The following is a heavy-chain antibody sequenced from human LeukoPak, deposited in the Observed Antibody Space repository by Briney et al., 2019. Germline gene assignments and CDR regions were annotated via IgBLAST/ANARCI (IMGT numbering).Heavy chain of an antibody. J-gene: IGHJ1*01. CDR3: ARELGDGYPRFQH. D-gene: IGHD5-24*01. Sequence: SVKVSCKASGGTFSSYAISWVRRAPGQGLEWMGGIIPIFGTANYAQKFQGRVTITADKSTSTAYMELSSLRSEDTAVYYCARELGDGYPRFQHWGQGTLVTVSS. CDR1: GGTFSSYA. V-gene: IGHV1-69*06. CDR2: IIPIFGTA.